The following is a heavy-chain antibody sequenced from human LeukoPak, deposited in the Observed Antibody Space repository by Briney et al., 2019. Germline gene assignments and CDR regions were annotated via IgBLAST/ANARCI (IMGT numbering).Heavy chain of an antibody. J-gene: IGHJ5*02. CDR3: ARDLRGPKLLWFGLGGNWFDP. Sequence: GASVKVSCKASGYTFTSYGISWVRQAPGQGLEWMGWISAYNGNTNYAQKLQGRVTMTTDTSTSTAYMELRSLRSDDTAVYYCARDLRGPKLLWFGLGGNWFDPWGQGTLVTVSS. CDR1: GYTFTSYG. CDR2: ISAYNGNT. D-gene: IGHD3-10*01. V-gene: IGHV1-18*01.